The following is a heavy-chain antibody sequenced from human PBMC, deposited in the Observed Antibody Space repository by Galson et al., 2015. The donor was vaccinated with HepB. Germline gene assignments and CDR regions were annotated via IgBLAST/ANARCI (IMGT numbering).Heavy chain of an antibody. D-gene: IGHD7-27*01. CDR2: IYYSGST. V-gene: IGHV4-39*01. J-gene: IGHJ4*02. Sequence: ETLSLTCTVSGGSISSTSYYWGWIRQPPGKGLEWIGSIYYSGSTYYNPSLKSRVTISVDTSKNQFSLKLSSVTAADTAVYYCARHGRTWGFSDYWGQGNLVTVSS. CDR1: GGSISSTSYY. CDR3: ARHGRTWGFSDY.